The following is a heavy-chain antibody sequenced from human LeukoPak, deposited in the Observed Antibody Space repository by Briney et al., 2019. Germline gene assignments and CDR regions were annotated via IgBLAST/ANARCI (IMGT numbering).Heavy chain of an antibody. D-gene: IGHD6-13*01. J-gene: IGHJ4*02. CDR1: GFNFNNYW. CDR3: ARSIPYGTTWYGRSDY. CDR2: IKDDGSEE. V-gene: IGHV3-7*03. Sequence: GGSLRLSCAASGFNFNNYWMSWLRQAPGKGLEWVANIKDDGSEEYYVDSVKGRFTISRDNALNSLYLQMNSLRAEDTAIYYCARSIPYGTTWYGRSDYWGQGTLVTVSS.